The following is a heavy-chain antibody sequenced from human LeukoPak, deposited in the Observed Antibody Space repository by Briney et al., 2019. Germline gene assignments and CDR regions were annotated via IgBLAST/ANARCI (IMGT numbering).Heavy chain of an antibody. Sequence: ASVTVSFKASGGTFSSYAISWVRQAPGQGLEWMGGIIPILGTANYAQKFQGSVTITTDESTSTAYMELSSLRSEDTAVYYCARGEAEMATIDYWGQGTLVTVSS. D-gene: IGHD5-24*01. CDR2: IIPILGTA. V-gene: IGHV1-69*05. CDR3: ARGEAEMATIDY. J-gene: IGHJ4*02. CDR1: GGTFSSYA.